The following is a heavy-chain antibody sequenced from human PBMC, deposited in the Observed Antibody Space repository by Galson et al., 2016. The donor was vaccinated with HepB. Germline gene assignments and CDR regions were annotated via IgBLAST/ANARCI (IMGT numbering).Heavy chain of an antibody. D-gene: IGHD6-13*01. CDR3: ARDGGHSIWYGPPATLYWFDP. V-gene: IGHV1-2*04. CDR2: INPDIGDT. CDR1: GYIFTGYY. J-gene: IGHJ5*02. Sequence: SVKVSCKASGYIFTGYYIHWVRQAPGQGLEWMGWINPDIGDTNYAQKFRGWVTMTRDTSISTVYLELSRLRSNDTAVYYCARDGGHSIWYGPPATLYWFDPWGQGTLVTVSS.